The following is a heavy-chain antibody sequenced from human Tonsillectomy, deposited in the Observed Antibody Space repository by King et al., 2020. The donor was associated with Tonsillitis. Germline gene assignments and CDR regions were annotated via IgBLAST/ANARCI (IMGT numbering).Heavy chain of an antibody. CDR2: ISWSSDTI. CDR3: AKDSENSFGVVSYFDY. J-gene: IGHJ4*02. D-gene: IGHD3-3*01. CDR1: GFTFDDYA. Sequence: VQLVESGGGLVQPGRSLRLSCAASGFTFDDYAMHWVRQAPGKGLEWVSSISWSSDTIDYADSVKGRFTLSRDNAKNSLYLQMNSLRAEDTALYYCAKDSENSFGVVSYFDYWGQGTLVTVSS. V-gene: IGHV3-9*01.